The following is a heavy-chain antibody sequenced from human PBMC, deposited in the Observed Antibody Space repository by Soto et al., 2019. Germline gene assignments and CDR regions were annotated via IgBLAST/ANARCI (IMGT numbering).Heavy chain of an antibody. CDR2: MNPNSGNT. CDR3: ARGPPFAIAARPYWFDP. CDR1: GYTFTSYD. D-gene: IGHD6-6*01. J-gene: IGHJ5*02. V-gene: IGHV1-8*01. Sequence: QVQLVQSGAEVKKPGASVKVSCKASGYTFTSYDINWVRQATGQGLEWMGWMNPNSGNTGYAQKIQGRVTMTRNTSISTAYMELSSMRSEDTAVYYCARGPPFAIAARPYWFDPWGQGTLVTVSS.